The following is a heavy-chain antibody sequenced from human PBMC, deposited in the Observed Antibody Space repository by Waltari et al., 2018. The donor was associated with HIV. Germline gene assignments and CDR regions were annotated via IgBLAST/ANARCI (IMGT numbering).Heavy chain of an antibody. CDR1: GYTFTRYD. CDR3: ARRYDSGTNIAGY. CDR2: MNPNSGNT. Sequence: QVQLVQSGAEVKKPGASVKVSCKASGYTFTRYDINRLRPAPGQGLEWMGWMNPNSGNTGYAQKFQGRVTMTRNTSISTAYMELSGLRSEDTAVYYCARRYDSGTNIAGYWGQGTLVTVSS. D-gene: IGHD3-10*01. V-gene: IGHV1-8*01. J-gene: IGHJ4*02.